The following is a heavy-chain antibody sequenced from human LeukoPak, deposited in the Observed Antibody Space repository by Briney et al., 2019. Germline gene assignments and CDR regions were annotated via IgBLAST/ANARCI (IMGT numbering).Heavy chain of an antibody. CDR2: IYSGGST. D-gene: IGHD5/OR15-5a*01. J-gene: IGHJ4*02. CDR3: ARAPVSSTRGLYYFDY. CDR1: GFTVSSNY. Sequence: GGSLRLSCAASGFTVSSNYMSWVRQAPGKGLEWVSVIYSGGSTYYADSVKGRFTISRDNAKNSLYLQMNSLRAEDTAVYYCARAPVSSTRGLYYFDYWGQGTLVTVSS. V-gene: IGHV3-66*01.